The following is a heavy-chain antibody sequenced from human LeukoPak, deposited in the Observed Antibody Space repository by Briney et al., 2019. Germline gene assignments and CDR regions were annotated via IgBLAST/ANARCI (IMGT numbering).Heavy chain of an antibody. Sequence: GGSLRLSCATSGFTFSNYWMHWVRQAPGKGLVWVSRISSDGSITSYADSVKGRFTISRDNAKNTLFLQMNGLRAEDTAVYYCARGGLFAYYFDYWGQGTLVTVSS. CDR3: ARGGLFAYYFDY. J-gene: IGHJ4*02. CDR1: GFTFSNYW. CDR2: ISSDGSIT. D-gene: IGHD3-10*02. V-gene: IGHV3-74*01.